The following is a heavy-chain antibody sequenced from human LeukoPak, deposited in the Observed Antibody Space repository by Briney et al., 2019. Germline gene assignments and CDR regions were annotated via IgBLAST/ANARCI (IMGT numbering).Heavy chain of an antibody. V-gene: IGHV3-23*01. Sequence: HPGGSLRLSCAASGFTFSSYAMSWARQAPGKGLEWVSAISGSGGSTYYADSVKGRFTISRDNSKNTLYLQMNSLRAEDTAVYYCAKVSYDSSGYLFDYWGQGTLVTVSS. D-gene: IGHD3-22*01. J-gene: IGHJ4*02. CDR3: AKVSYDSSGYLFDY. CDR1: GFTFSSYA. CDR2: ISGSGGST.